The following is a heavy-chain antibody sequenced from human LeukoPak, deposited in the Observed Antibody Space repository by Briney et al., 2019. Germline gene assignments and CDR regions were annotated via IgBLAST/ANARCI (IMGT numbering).Heavy chain of an antibody. Sequence: GGSLRLSCVASGFNFRAYGMHWVRQAPGQGLEYISAISADGGTTFHAESVKGRFTISRDNSKNTLYLQMGSLRIDDSALYYCARGRRGPLFDFWGHGTLITVSS. CDR3: ARGRRGPLFDF. J-gene: IGHJ4*01. CDR2: ISADGGTT. CDR1: GFNFRAYG. V-gene: IGHV3-64*02.